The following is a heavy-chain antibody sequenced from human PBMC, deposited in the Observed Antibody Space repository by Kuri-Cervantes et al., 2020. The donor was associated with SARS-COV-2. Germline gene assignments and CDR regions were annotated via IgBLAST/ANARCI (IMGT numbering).Heavy chain of an antibody. CDR3: AKVSGPGYYYYYMDV. D-gene: IGHD5-12*01. Sequence: GESLKISCAASGFTFSSYGMHWVRRAPGKGLEWVAVIWYGGSNKYYADSVKGRFTISRDNSKNTLYLQMNSLRAEDTAVYYCAKVSGPGYYYYYMDVWGKGTTVTVSS. J-gene: IGHJ6*03. CDR1: GFTFSSYG. CDR2: IWYGGSNK. V-gene: IGHV3-33*06.